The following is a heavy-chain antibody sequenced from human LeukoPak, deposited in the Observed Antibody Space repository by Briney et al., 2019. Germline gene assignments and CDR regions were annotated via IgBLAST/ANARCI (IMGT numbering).Heavy chain of an antibody. Sequence: SETLSLTCAVYGGSFSGYYWSWIRQPPGKGLEWIGEINHSGSTNYNPSLKSRVTMSVDTSKNQFSLKLSSVTAADTAVYYCARELLGYCSSTRCYPLYNWFDPWGQGTLVTVSS. V-gene: IGHV4-34*01. CDR3: ARELLGYCSSTRCYPLYNWFDP. J-gene: IGHJ5*02. D-gene: IGHD2-2*01. CDR1: GGSFSGYY. CDR2: INHSGST.